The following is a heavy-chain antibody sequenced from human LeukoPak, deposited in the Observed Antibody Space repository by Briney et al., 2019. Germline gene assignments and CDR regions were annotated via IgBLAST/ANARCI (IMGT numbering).Heavy chain of an antibody. CDR2: IYYSGST. J-gene: IGHJ6*02. D-gene: IGHD5-18*01. Sequence: SETLSLTCTVSGGSISSYYWSWIRQPPGKGLEWIGYIYYSGSTNYNPSLKSRVTISVDTSKNQFSLKLSSVTAADTAVYYCARDQEGYSYGGTGYYGMDVWGQGTTVTVSS. CDR1: GGSISSYY. V-gene: IGHV4-59*12. CDR3: ARDQEGYSYGGTGYYGMDV.